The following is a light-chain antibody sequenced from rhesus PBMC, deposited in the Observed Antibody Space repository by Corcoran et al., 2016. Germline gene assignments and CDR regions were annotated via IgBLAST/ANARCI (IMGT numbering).Light chain of an antibody. CDR2: DVS. V-gene: IGLV2S9*01. CDR1: SSDVGIYND. Sequence: QSSLTQPPSLSKSLGQSVTISCTGTSSDVGIYNDVSWYQHHPGTAPRLLIFDVSNRPSGVSNRFSGSKSGNTASLTISGLQAEDESDYCACSYRSGNTYIFGVGTRLTVL. J-gene: IGLJ1*01. CDR3: CSYRSGNTYI.